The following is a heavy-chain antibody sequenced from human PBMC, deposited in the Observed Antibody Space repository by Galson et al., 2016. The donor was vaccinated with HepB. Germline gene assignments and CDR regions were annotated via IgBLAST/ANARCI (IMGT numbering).Heavy chain of an antibody. J-gene: IGHJ4*02. V-gene: IGHV1-2*02. CDR3: ARDPNRGY. CDR1: GYTFTDYY. Sequence: SVKVSCKASGYTFTDYYLHWVRQAPGQGLEWMGWINPNSGGTHSAEKFQGLVTMTRDTSISTVYMELSRLTSDDTAVYYCARDPNRGYWGQGTLVTVSS. D-gene: IGHD1-14*01. CDR2: INPNSGGT.